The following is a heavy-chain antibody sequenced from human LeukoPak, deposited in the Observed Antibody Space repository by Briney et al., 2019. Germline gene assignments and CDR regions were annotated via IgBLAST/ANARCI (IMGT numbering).Heavy chain of an antibody. Sequence: PGGSLRLPCAASGFTFSSYAMTWVRQAPGKGLEWVSVMSGGGETTYYADSVKGRFTISRDNSKNTLYLQMNSLRDEDTALYYCAKDIEDWAQGALDIWGQGTMVTVSS. CDR3: AKDIEDWAQGALDI. D-gene: IGHD3-9*01. V-gene: IGHV3-23*01. J-gene: IGHJ3*02. CDR1: GFTFSSYA. CDR2: MSGGGETT.